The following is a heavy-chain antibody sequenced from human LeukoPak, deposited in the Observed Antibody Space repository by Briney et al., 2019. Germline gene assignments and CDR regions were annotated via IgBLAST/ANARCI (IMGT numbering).Heavy chain of an antibody. Sequence: ASVKVSCKASGYTFINNWMHWVRQAPGQGLEWVGLINPTGTTTLYAQKFQGRVTLTRDMSTSTDYMELRSLKSEDTAVYYCARNNSVGDIAWWFDPWGQGTLVTVSS. V-gene: IGHV1-46*01. CDR3: ARNNSVGDIAWWFDP. D-gene: IGHD3-10*01. CDR1: GYTFINNW. J-gene: IGHJ5*02. CDR2: INPTGTTT.